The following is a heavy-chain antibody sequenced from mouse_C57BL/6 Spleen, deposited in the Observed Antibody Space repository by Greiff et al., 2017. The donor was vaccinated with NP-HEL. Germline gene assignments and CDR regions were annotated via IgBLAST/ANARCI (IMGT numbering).Heavy chain of an antibody. Sequence: QVQLKQSGAELVRPGASVTLSCKASGYTFTDYEMHWVKQTPVHGLEWIGAIDPETGGTAYNQKFKGKAILTADKSSSTAYMELRSLTSEDSAVYYGTREGRDGMDYWGQGTSVTVSS. V-gene: IGHV1-15*01. D-gene: IGHD1-1*01. CDR3: TREGRDGMDY. CDR1: GYTFTDYE. J-gene: IGHJ4*01. CDR2: IDPETGGT.